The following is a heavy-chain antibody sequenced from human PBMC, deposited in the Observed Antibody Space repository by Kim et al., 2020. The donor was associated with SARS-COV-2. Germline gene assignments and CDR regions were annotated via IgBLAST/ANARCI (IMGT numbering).Heavy chain of an antibody. CDR2: INAGNGNT. V-gene: IGHV1-3*01. J-gene: IGHJ4*02. Sequence: ASVKVSCKASGYTFTSYAMHWVRQAPGQRLEWMGWINAGNGNTKYSQKFQGRVTITRDTSASTAYMELSSLRSEDTAVYYCATNLHYGDYLDYWGQGTLVTVSS. CDR1: GYTFTSYA. D-gene: IGHD4-17*01. CDR3: ATNLHYGDYLDY.